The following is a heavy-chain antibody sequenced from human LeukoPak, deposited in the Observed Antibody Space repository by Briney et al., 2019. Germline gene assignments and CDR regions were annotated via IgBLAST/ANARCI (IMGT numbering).Heavy chain of an antibody. CDR3: ALPKTYYDFWSGYYPGYFQH. Sequence: SVKVSCKASGGTFSSYAISWVRQAPGQGLEWMGRIIPIFGTANYAQKFQGRVTITTHESTSTAYMELSSLRSEDTAVYYCALPKTYYDFWSGYYPGYFQHWGQGTLVTVSS. CDR1: GGTFSSYA. J-gene: IGHJ1*01. V-gene: IGHV1-69*05. D-gene: IGHD3-3*01. CDR2: IIPIFGTA.